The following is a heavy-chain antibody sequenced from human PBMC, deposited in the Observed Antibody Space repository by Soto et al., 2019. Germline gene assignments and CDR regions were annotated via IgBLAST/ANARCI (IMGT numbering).Heavy chain of an antibody. CDR2: ISGSGGST. V-gene: IGHV3-23*01. CDR3: ANTLYCYDSSGYYFGGIDY. D-gene: IGHD3-22*01. J-gene: IGHJ4*02. Sequence: GGSLRLSCAASGFTFSSYAMSWVRQAPGKGLEWVSAISGSGGSTYYADSVKGRFTISRDTSKNTLSLQMNSLRAEDTAVYYCANTLYCYDSSGYYFGGIDYWGQGTLVTVSS. CDR1: GFTFSSYA.